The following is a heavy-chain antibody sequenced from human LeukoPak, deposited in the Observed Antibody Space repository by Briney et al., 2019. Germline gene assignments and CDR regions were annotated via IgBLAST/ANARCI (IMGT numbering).Heavy chain of an antibody. J-gene: IGHJ4*02. V-gene: IGHV3-30*02. D-gene: IGHD3-3*01. CDR1: GFTFSSYG. Sequence: PGGSLRLSCAASGFTFSSYGMHWVRQAPGKGLEGVAFIRYDGSNKYYADSVKGRFTISRDNSKNTLYLQMNSLRAEDTAVYYCARDRGPYYDFWSGKYDYWGQGTLVTVSS. CDR2: IRYDGSNK. CDR3: ARDRGPYYDFWSGKYDY.